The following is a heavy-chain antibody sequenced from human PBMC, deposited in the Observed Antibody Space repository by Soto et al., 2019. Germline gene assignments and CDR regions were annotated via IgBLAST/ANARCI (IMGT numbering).Heavy chain of an antibody. Sequence: GGSLRLSCAASGFTFSGYDMSWIRQAPGKGLEWVSAISGSGGSTYYADSVKGRFTISRANSKNTLYLQMNSLRAEATSVFFWATPTSAGDYWGQGTLVTVSS. CDR3: ATPTSAGDY. D-gene: IGHD6-13*01. CDR1: GFTFSGYD. CDR2: ISGSGGST. V-gene: IGHV3-23*01. J-gene: IGHJ4*02.